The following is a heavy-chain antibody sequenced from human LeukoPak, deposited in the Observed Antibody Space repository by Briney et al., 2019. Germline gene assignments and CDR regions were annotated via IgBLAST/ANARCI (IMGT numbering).Heavy chain of an antibody. D-gene: IGHD3-10*01. CDR3: AAARPSLWFGDGAFDI. V-gene: IGHV1-58*01. J-gene: IGHJ3*02. CDR1: GFTFTSSA. CDR2: IVVGSGNT. Sequence: SVKVSCKASGFTFTSSAVQWVRQARGQRLEWIGWIVVGSGNTNYAQRFQERVTITRDMSTSTAYMELSSLRSEDTAVYYCAAARPSLWFGDGAFDIWGQGTMVTVSS.